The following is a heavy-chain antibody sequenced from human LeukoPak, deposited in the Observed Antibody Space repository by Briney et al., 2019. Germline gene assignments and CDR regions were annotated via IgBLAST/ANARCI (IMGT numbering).Heavy chain of an antibody. V-gene: IGHV3-74*01. CDR3: ARDGMGGIKAFDI. D-gene: IGHD3-16*01. J-gene: IGHJ3*02. CDR1: GFXFSSYW. CDR2: INSDGSST. Sequence: PGGSLRLSCAASGFXFSSYWMHWVRQAPGKGLVWVSRINSDGSSTNYADSVKGRFTISRDNAKNTLYLQMNSLRAEDTAVYYCARDGMGGIKAFDIWGQGTMVTVSS.